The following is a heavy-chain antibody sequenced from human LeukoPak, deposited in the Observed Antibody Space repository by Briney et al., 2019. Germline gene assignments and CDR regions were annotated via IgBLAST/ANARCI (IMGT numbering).Heavy chain of an antibody. CDR3: ARDQDPTSGPFDC. D-gene: IGHD2-15*01. J-gene: IGHJ4*02. CDR1: GFTFSSYA. CDR2: ISYDGSNK. V-gene: IGHV3-30-3*01. Sequence: GGSLRLSCAASGFTFSSYAMHWVRQAPGKGLEWVAVISYDGSNKYYADSVKGRFTISRDNSKDTLYLQMNSLRAEDTAVYYCARDQDPTSGPFDCWGQGTLVTVSS.